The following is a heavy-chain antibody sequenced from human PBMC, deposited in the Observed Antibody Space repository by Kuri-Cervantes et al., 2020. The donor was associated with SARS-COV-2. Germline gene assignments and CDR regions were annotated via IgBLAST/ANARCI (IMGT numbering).Heavy chain of an antibody. CDR3: ARAKSPRYCSSTSCYLSAYYYGMDV. D-gene: IGHD2-2*01. V-gene: IGHV4-34*01. J-gene: IGHJ6*02. CDR1: GFTFSNRD. CDR2: INHSGST. Sequence: ESLKISCAASGFTFSNRDMNWVRQATGKGLEWIGEINHSGSTNYNPSLKSRVTMSVDTSKNQFSLKLSSVTAADTAVYYCARAKSPRYCSSTSCYLSAYYYGMDVWGQGTTVTVSS.